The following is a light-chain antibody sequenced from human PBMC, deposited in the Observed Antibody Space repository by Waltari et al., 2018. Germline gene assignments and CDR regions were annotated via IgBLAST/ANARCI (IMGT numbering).Light chain of an antibody. CDR3: SSYTGSTNNLYV. Sequence: QSALTQPPSASGSPGQSVAIPCTGTSSDVGAYNYVSWSQQPPGKAPKLIIYDVTKRPSGVPDRFSGSKSGNTASLTVSGLQADDEADYHCSSYTGSTNNLYVFGTGTKVTVL. J-gene: IGLJ1*01. CDR1: SSDVGAYNY. V-gene: IGLV2-8*01. CDR2: DVT.